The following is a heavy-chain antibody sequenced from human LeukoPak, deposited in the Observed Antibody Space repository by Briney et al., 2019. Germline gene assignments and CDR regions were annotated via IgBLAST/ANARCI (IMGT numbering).Heavy chain of an antibody. D-gene: IGHD1-26*01. Sequence: PGGSLRLSRAPPEFTSTSDSTHSVRQAPGKGLEWVAVISYDGSNKYYADTVKGRFTISIDNSKNTLYLQMNSLRAEDTAVYYCAKPLHSGSYYKVASFDNGGQGTLVTVSA. CDR1: EFTSTSDS. CDR2: ISYDGSNK. CDR3: AKPLHSGSYYKVASFDN. V-gene: IGHV3-30*18. J-gene: IGHJ4*02.